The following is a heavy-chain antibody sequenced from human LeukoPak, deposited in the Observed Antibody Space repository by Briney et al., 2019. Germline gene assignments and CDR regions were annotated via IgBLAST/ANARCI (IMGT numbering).Heavy chain of an antibody. Sequence: SVRVSCKASGGTFSSYAISWVRQAPGQGLEWMGGIIPIFGTANYAQKFQGRVTITADESTSTAYMELSSLRSEDTAVYYCARVASYYYDSSGYYGYFQHWGQGTLVTVSS. CDR2: IIPIFGTA. D-gene: IGHD3-22*01. CDR1: GGTFSSYA. V-gene: IGHV1-69*13. CDR3: ARVASYYYDSSGYYGYFQH. J-gene: IGHJ1*01.